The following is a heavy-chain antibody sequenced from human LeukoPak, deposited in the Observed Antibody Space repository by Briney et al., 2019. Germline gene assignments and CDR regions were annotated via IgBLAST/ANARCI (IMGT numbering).Heavy chain of an antibody. D-gene: IGHD3-3*01. CDR3: ARPGMSYYDFWSGYYPTWYFDL. Sequence: SETLSLTCAVYGGSFSGYYWSWIRQPPGKGMEWIGEINHSGSTNYNPSLKSRVTISVDTSKNQFSLKLSSVTAADTAVYYCARPGMSYYDFWSGYYPTWYFDLWGRGTLVTVSS. V-gene: IGHV4-34*01. CDR1: GGSFSGYY. CDR2: INHSGST. J-gene: IGHJ2*01.